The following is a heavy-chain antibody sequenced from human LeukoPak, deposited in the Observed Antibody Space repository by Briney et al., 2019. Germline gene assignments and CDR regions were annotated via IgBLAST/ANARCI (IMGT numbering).Heavy chain of an antibody. Sequence: GGSLRLSCAASGFTFSSYAMSWVRQAPGKGLEWVSAISGSGGSTYYADSVKGRFTISRDNAKNSLYLQMNSLRAEDTAVYYCARDHDILTGYYLGDAFDIWGQGTMVTVSS. V-gene: IGHV3-23*01. CDR1: GFTFSSYA. J-gene: IGHJ3*02. CDR2: ISGSGGST. CDR3: ARDHDILTGYYLGDAFDI. D-gene: IGHD3-9*01.